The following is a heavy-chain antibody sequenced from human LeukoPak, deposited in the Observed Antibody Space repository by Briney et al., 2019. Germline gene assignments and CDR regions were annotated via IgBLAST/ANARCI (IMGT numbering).Heavy chain of an antibody. Sequence: SVKVSCKASGGTFSSYTISWVRQAPGQGLEWMGRIIPILGIANYAQKFQGRVTITTDESTSTAYMELSSLRSEDTAVYYCARDRGSYDMDYWGQGTLVTVSS. CDR1: GGTFSSYT. J-gene: IGHJ4*02. CDR2: IIPILGIA. D-gene: IGHD1-26*01. CDR3: ARDRGSYDMDY. V-gene: IGHV1-69*16.